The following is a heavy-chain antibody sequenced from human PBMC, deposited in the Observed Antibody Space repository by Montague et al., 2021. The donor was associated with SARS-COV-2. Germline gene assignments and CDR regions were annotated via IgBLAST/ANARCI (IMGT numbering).Heavy chain of an antibody. D-gene: IGHD1-20*01. CDR3: ARLTGSRVYYYHYGLDV. V-gene: IGHV4-4*09. CDR2: IDNSGST. Sequence: SETLSLTCTVSGDSIRESHWSWIRQPPGKGLEWIGHIDNSGSTNYNPALESRVTLTVSASNNQFYLTLRSVTAADTAVYYCARLTGSRVYYYHYGLDVWGQGTTVIVSS. J-gene: IGHJ6*02. CDR1: GDSIRESH.